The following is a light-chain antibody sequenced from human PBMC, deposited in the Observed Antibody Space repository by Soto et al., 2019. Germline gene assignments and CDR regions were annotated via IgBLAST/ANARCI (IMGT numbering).Light chain of an antibody. CDR2: AAS. Sequence: DIHLTQSPSFLSASVGDRVTITCRPSQAVPNNMAWYQQKPGTAPRLLIYAASSLHSGVPSTFSASGSGTDFALNITSLQADDFGTYYCQQGFSLPWTVGQGTKVDIK. CDR3: QQGFSLPWT. V-gene: IGKV1-39*01. J-gene: IGKJ1*01. CDR1: QAVPNN.